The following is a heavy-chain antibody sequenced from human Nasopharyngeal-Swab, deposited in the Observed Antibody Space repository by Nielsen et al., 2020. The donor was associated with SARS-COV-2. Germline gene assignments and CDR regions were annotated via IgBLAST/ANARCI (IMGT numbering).Heavy chain of an antibody. D-gene: IGHD3-16*02. CDR1: GFTFSHYF. Sequence: ASVKVSCKASGFTFSHYFMHWVRQAPGQGLEWMGIINPSGGSTSYAQKFQGRVTMTRDTSTSTVYMELSSLRSEDTAVYYCARDLYDYVWGSYRPAYYFDYWGQGTLVTVSS. CDR3: ARDLYDYVWGSYRPAYYFDY. J-gene: IGHJ4*02. CDR2: INPSGGST. V-gene: IGHV1-46*01.